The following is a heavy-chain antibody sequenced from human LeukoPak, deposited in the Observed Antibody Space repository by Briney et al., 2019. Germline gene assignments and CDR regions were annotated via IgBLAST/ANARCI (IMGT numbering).Heavy chain of an antibody. J-gene: IGHJ4*02. CDR2: IYTSGST. CDR1: GGSISSGSYY. CDR3: ARAGSGTYYKGFDY. Sequence: PSETLSLTCTVSGGSISSGSYYWRWIRQPAGKGLEWIGRIYTSGSTNYKPSLKSRVTISVDTSKNQFSLKLSSVTPADTAEYYCARAGSGTYYKGFDYWGQGTLVTVSS. V-gene: IGHV4-61*02. D-gene: IGHD3-10*01.